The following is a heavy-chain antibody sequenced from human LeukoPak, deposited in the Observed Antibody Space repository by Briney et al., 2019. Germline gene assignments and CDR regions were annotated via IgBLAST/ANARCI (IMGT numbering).Heavy chain of an antibody. D-gene: IGHD4-17*01. J-gene: IGHJ6*03. CDR2: INHSGST. Sequence: PSETLSLTCAVYGGSFSGYYWSWIRQPPGKGLEWIGEINHSGSTNYNPSLKSRVTISVDTSKNQFSLKLSSVTAADTAVYYCARAVTTSPQYYYYYYMDVWGKGTTVTVSS. CDR1: GGSFSGYY. V-gene: IGHV4-34*01. CDR3: ARAVTTSPQYYYYYYMDV.